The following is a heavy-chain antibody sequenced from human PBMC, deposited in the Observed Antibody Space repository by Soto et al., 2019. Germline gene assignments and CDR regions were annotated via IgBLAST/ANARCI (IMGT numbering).Heavy chain of an antibody. CDR2: IVPIVDTT. CDR3: VKVVEIPGSPDN. CDR1: GGTFSSYA. J-gene: IGHJ4*02. V-gene: IGHV1-69*12. D-gene: IGHD5-12*01. Sequence: QVQLVQSGAEVRQPASSVKVSCKTSGGTFSSYAISWVRQAPGQGLEWMGGIVPIVDTTTYAQKFQGRVPITADESTCTVYRELCSLRSQDTAVYYCVKVVEIPGSPDNWGQGTLVTVSS.